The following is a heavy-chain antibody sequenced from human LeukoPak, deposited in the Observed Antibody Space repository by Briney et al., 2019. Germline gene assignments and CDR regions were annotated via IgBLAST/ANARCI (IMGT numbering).Heavy chain of an antibody. CDR1: GYTFTGYY. CDR3: ASSFPGTKVFYLFSFDY. Sequence: GASVKVSCKASGYTFTGYYMHWVRQAPGQGLEWMGWINPNSGGTNYGQKFQGRVTMTRDTSISTAYMELSRLRSDDTAVYYCASSFPGTKVFYLFSFDYWGQGTLVTVSS. D-gene: IGHD1-7*01. J-gene: IGHJ4*02. CDR2: INPNSGGT. V-gene: IGHV1-2*02.